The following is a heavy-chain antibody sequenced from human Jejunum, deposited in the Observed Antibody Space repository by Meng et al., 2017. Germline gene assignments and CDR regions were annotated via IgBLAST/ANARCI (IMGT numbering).Heavy chain of an antibody. V-gene: IGHV2-5*01. CDR1: GFSVTTSGMG. CDR3: AHFTGGVLKKFDF. D-gene: IGHD2-8*02. J-gene: IGHJ4*02. Sequence: KQYGPPLLQPHQPLTLPCTFSGFSVTTSGMGVGWIRQSPGEALEWLALIYWTDDKRYSPSLKGRLTITMETSKKQVVLTMTNMDPVDTATYYCAHFTGGVLKKFDFWGQGTLVTVSS. CDR2: IYWTDDK.